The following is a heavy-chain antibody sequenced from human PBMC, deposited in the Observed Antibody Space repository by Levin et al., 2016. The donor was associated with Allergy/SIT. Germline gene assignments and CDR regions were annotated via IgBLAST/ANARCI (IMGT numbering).Heavy chain of an antibody. Sequence: GGSLRLSCAASGFTFSSYAMSWVRQAPGKGLEWVSAISGSADKTYNADSVKGRLTISRDNSKNTVYLQMNSLRAEDTAVYFCARHDLRTLDYWGQGTLVTVSS. V-gene: IGHV3-23*01. CDR2: ISGSADKT. CDR1: GFTFSSYA. CDR3: ARHDLRTLDY. D-gene: IGHD4-17*01. J-gene: IGHJ4*02.